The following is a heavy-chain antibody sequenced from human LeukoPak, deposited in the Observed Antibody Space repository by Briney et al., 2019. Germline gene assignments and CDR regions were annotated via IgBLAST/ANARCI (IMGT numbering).Heavy chain of an antibody. CDR3: ARVSDAFDYFFDS. D-gene: IGHD5-12*01. CDR2: VSRSSRFI. CDR1: GFAFSTYS. V-gene: IGHV3-21*01. Sequence: GGSLRLSCAASGFAFSTYSMNGVRQAPGKGLEWVSSVSRSSRFIFYADSVQGRFTISRDDAKDSLFLQMNSLRAEDTAVYYCARVSDAFDYFFDSWGQGTLVTVSS. J-gene: IGHJ4*02.